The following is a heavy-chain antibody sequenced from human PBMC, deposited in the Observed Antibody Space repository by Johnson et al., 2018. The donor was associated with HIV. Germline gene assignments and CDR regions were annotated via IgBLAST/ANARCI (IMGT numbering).Heavy chain of an antibody. CDR1: GFTFSSYG. V-gene: IGHV3-30*02. CDR3: AKSSPPGLAPLGC. J-gene: IGHJ3*01. Sequence: QVQLVESGGGVVQPGRSLRLSCVASGFTFSSYGMHWVRQAPGKGLEWVAVIRYDGSNKYYADSVKGRFTLSRDNSKNALYLQMNSLRAEDTAVYYCAKSSPPGLAPLGCWGQGTMVTVSS. D-gene: IGHD6-19*01. CDR2: IRYDGSNK.